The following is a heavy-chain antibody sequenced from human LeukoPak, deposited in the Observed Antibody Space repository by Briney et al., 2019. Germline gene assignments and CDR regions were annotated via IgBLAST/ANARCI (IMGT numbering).Heavy chain of an antibody. CDR1: GFTFTTYS. V-gene: IGHV3-21*01. J-gene: IGHJ4*02. CDR2: VSSTSRFI. D-gene: IGHD3-16*01. CDR3: ARGPGGHGGYYYFDY. Sequence: GGSLRLSCAASGFTFTTYSMNWVRQAPGKGLEWVSFVSSTSRFISYADSVKGRFTISRDNAKNSLYLQMTSLRAEDTAVYYCARGPGGHGGYYYFDYWGQGTLVTVSS.